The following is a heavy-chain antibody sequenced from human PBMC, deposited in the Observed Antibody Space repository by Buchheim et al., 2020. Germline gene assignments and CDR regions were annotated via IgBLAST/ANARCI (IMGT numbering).Heavy chain of an antibody. CDR1: GFTFSSYW. J-gene: IGHJ6*02. Sequence: EVQLVESGGGLVQPGGSLRLSCAASGFTFSSYWMHWVRQAPGKGLVCVARINSDGRTTTYADSVKGRFTISRDKAMNTLYLQMNSLRAEDTAVYYCVTSGSYYYYAMDVWGQGTT. V-gene: IGHV3-74*01. D-gene: IGHD3-22*01. CDR2: INSDGRTT. CDR3: VTSGSYYYYAMDV.